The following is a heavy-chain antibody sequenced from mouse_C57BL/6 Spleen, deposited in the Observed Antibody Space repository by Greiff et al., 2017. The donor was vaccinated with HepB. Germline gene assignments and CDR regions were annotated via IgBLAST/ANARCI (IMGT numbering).Heavy chain of an antibody. D-gene: IGHD1-1*01. CDR1: GYTFTSYW. Sequence: VQLQQSGAELVRPGSSVKLSCKASGYTFTSYWMDWVKQRPGQGLEWIGNIYPSDSETHYNQKFKDKATLTVDKSSSTAYMQLSSLTSEDSAVYYCARSYYGIYYFDYWGQGTTLTVSS. CDR3: ARSYYGIYYFDY. J-gene: IGHJ2*01. V-gene: IGHV1-61*01. CDR2: IYPSDSET.